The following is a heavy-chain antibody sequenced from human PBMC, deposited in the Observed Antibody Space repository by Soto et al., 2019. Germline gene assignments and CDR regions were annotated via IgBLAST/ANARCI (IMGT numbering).Heavy chain of an antibody. V-gene: IGHV3-23*01. CDR1: GFTFSSYA. Sequence: EVQLLESGGGLVQPGESLRLSCAASGFTFSSYAMSWVRQAPGKGLEWVSGISGSDDSTYYADSVKGRFTISRDNSKNTLYLQMTSLRAGDTAVYYCAKRSSSSTFDYWGQGTLVTVSS. CDR3: AKRSSSSTFDY. CDR2: ISGSDDST. J-gene: IGHJ4*02. D-gene: IGHD6-6*01.